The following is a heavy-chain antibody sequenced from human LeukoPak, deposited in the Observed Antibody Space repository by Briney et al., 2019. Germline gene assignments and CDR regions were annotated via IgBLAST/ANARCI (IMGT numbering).Heavy chain of an antibody. CDR2: IRYDGSNK. CDR1: GFTFSSYG. Sequence: GGSLRLSCAASGFTFSSYGMHWVRQAPGKGLEWVAFIRYDGSNKYYADSVKGRFTISRDNSKNTLYLQMNSLRAEDTAVYYCAKDIYDSSGYYYGVGAFDIWGQGTMVTVSS. CDR3: AKDIYDSSGYYYGVGAFDI. D-gene: IGHD3-22*01. V-gene: IGHV3-30*02. J-gene: IGHJ3*02.